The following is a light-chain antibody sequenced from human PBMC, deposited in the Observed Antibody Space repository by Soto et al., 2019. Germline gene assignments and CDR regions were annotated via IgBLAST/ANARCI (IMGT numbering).Light chain of an antibody. CDR2: DAS. CDR3: QQRSNWPRT. Sequence: EIVLTQSPGTLSLSPGERATLSCWASQSVTSSYLAWYQQKPGQAPRLLIYDASNRATGIPARFSGSGSGTDFTLTISSLEPEDFAVYYCQQRSNWPRTFGQGTKVDI. CDR1: QSVTSSY. V-gene: IGKV3-11*01. J-gene: IGKJ1*01.